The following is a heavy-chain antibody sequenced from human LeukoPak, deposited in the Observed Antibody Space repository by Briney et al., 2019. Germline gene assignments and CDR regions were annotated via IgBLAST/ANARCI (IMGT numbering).Heavy chain of an antibody. CDR3: ARDWISVYCLDY. CDR1: GFTFSDYY. V-gene: IGHV3-11*01. Sequence: GGSLRLSCAASGFTFSDYYMSWIRQAPGKGLEWVSYISSSGTSIYYADSVKGRFTISRDNAKNSLYLQMNSLRAEDTAVYYCARDWISVYCLDYWGQGTLVTVSS. D-gene: IGHD3-22*01. CDR2: ISSSGTSI. J-gene: IGHJ4*02.